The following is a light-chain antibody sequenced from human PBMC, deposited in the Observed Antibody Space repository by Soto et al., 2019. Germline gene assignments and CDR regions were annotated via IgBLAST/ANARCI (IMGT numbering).Light chain of an antibody. CDR1: SSDVGGYNY. V-gene: IGLV2-14*01. Sequence: QSALTQPASVSGSPGQSITISCTGTSSDVGGYNYVSWYQQHPGKAPKLMIYDVSNRPSGVSNRFSGSKSGNTGSLTISGLQAEDEADYYCSSYTSSSTVFGGGTKVTVL. CDR3: SSYTSSSTV. CDR2: DVS. J-gene: IGLJ2*01.